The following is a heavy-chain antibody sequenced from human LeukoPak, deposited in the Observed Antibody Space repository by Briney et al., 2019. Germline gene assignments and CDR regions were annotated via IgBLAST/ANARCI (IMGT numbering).Heavy chain of an antibody. CDR1: GYTFTGYY. J-gene: IGHJ4*02. CDR3: ARGRNSVYYFNVVAPSYFDY. V-gene: IGHV1-2*06. Sequence: ASVEVSCKASGYTFTGYYMRWVRQAPGQGLEWMGRINPNSGGTNYAQKFQGRVTMTRDTSINTAYMDLSRLRSDDTAVYYCARGRNSVYYFNVVAPSYFDYWGQGTLVTVSS. D-gene: IGHD3-22*01. CDR2: INPNSGGT.